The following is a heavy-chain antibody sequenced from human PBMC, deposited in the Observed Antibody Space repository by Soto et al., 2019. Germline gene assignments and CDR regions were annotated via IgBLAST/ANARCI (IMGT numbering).Heavy chain of an antibody. D-gene: IGHD3-3*01. CDR1: GFTFSDYA. CDR2: ISGNGGST. J-gene: IGHJ4*02. CDR3: AKERNYDFWSGYPATGYFDY. Sequence: GGSLRLSCAASGFTFSDYAMNWVRQAPGKGLEWVSHISGNGGSTYYADSVKGRFTISRDNSKNTLYLQMNSLRAEDTAVYYCAKERNYDFWSGYPATGYFDYWGQGTLVTVSS. V-gene: IGHV3-23*01.